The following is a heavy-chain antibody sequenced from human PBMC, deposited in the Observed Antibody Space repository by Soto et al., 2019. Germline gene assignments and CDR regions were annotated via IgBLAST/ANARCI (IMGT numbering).Heavy chain of an antibody. CDR2: IYYSGST. D-gene: IGHD4-17*01. CDR1: GGSISSGGYY. CDR3: ARDLRYGDYESYGMDV. J-gene: IGHJ6*02. V-gene: IGHV4-31*03. Sequence: QVQLQESGPGLVKPSQTLSLTCTVSGGSISSGGYYWSWIRQHPGKGLEWIGYIYYSGSTYYNPSLKSRVTISVDTSKNQFSLKLSSVTAADTAVSYCARDLRYGDYESYGMDVWGQGTTVTVSS.